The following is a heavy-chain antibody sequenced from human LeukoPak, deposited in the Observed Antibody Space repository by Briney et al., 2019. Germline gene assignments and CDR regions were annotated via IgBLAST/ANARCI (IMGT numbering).Heavy chain of an antibody. V-gene: IGHV3-30*09. J-gene: IGHJ4*02. CDR1: GFTFSHYV. D-gene: IGHD3-22*01. CDR3: ARGRASRGYLR. Sequence: GGSLRLSCATSGFTFSHYVMHWVRQAPGGGLEWVAVISFDGQHIFYADSVKGRLAISRDNSNSTLFLQMNSLTIEDTAVYYCARGRASRGYLRWGQGTLVTVSS. CDR2: ISFDGQHI.